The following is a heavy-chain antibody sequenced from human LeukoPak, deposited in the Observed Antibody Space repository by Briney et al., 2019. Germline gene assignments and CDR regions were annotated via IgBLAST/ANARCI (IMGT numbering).Heavy chain of an antibody. J-gene: IGHJ5*02. CDR1: AYTLTRYG. CDR2: ISAYNDNT. V-gene: IGHV1-18*01. D-gene: IGHD1-1*01. Sequence: ASVKVSCKASAYTLTRYGINWVRLAPGQGLEWVGWISAYNDNTNNMQKFKGRITLTADTSTNTAYLELRSLRSDDTAVYYCSVYNWNDNWFDPWGQGTLVTVSS. CDR3: SVYNWNDNWFDP.